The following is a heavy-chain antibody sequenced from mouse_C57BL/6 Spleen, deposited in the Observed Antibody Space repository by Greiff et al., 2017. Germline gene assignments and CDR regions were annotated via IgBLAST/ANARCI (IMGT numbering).Heavy chain of an antibody. CDR2: ISNLAYSI. V-gene: IGHV5-15*01. Sequence: EVMLVESGGGLVQPGGSLKLSCAASGFTFSDYGMAWVRQAPRKGPEWVAFISNLAYSIYYADTVTGRFTISRENAKNTLYLEMSSLRSEDTAMYYCARHGGSSYVNYAMDYWGQGTSVTVSS. D-gene: IGHD1-1*01. J-gene: IGHJ4*01. CDR3: ARHGGSSYVNYAMDY. CDR1: GFTFSDYG.